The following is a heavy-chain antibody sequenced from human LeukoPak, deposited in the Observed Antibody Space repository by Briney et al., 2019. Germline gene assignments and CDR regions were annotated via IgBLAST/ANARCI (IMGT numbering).Heavy chain of an antibody. D-gene: IGHD2-15*01. CDR2: ISGSGGST. CDR3: AKLGYCSGGSCYGFDY. Sequence: GGSLRLSCAASGFTFSSYSMNWVRQAPGKGLEWASAISGSGGSTYYADSVKGRFTISRDNSKNTLYLQMNSLRAEDTAVYYCAKLGYCSGGSCYGFDYWGQGTLVTVSS. V-gene: IGHV3-23*01. J-gene: IGHJ4*02. CDR1: GFTFSSYS.